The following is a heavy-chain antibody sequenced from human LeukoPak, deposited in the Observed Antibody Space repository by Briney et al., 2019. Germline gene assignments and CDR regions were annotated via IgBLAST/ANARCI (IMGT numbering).Heavy chain of an antibody. J-gene: IGHJ3*02. CDR1: GGSISSSSYY. V-gene: IGHV4-39*01. CDR3: ARPHGALDI. CDR2: IYYSAST. Sequence: SETLSLTCTVPGGSISSSSYYWGWIRQPPGKGLEWIGSIYYSASTYYNPSLKSRVTISVDTSKNQFSLKLSSVTAADTAVYYCARPHGALDIWGQGTMVTVSA.